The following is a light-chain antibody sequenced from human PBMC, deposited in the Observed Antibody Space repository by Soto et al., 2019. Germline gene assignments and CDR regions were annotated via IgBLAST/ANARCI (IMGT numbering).Light chain of an antibody. CDR2: LGS. CDR3: MQALQIPWT. CDR1: QSLLLSNGYNS. V-gene: IGKV2-28*01. Sequence: DIVMTQSPLSLPVTPGEPASISCRSSQSLLLSNGYNSLDWYLQKPGQSPQLLIYLGSNRASGVPDRFSGSGSGTDFTLKISRVEAEDVGVYYCMQALQIPWTFGQGTKVEI. J-gene: IGKJ1*01.